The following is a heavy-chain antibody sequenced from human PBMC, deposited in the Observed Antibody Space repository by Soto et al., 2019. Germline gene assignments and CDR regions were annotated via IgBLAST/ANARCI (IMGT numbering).Heavy chain of an antibody. Sequence: GRSLRLSCAASGFTFSSYWMSWVRQAPGKGLEWVASIKHDGSEKYYVDSVRGRFTISRDNAKNSLFLQMNSLSAEDTAVFYCARVDAYAPGAYWGQGTLVTVSS. D-gene: IGHD2-2*01. V-gene: IGHV3-7*03. J-gene: IGHJ4*02. CDR2: IKHDGSEK. CDR1: GFTFSSYW. CDR3: ARVDAYAPGAY.